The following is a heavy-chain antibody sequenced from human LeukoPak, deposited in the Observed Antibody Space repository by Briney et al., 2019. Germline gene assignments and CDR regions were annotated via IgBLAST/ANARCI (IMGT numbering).Heavy chain of an antibody. CDR3: ARESLRYLRVGHYDY. Sequence: GGSLRLSCAASGFTFSTSAMNWVRQVPGKGLEWVSSIDYDSSHIYYAASVRGRFTIPRDNARNSVYLQMNSLRVEDTAVYYCARESLRYLRVGHYDYWGQGTLVAVSS. D-gene: IGHD3-9*01. CDR2: IDYDSSHI. J-gene: IGHJ4*02. V-gene: IGHV3-21*01. CDR1: GFTFSTSA.